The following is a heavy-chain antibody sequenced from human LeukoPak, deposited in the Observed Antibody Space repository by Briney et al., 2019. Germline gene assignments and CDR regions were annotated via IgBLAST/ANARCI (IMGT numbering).Heavy chain of an antibody. CDR1: GYAFTSYY. CDR2: ISPGSGST. CDR3: AGDCITVISMIVVAYGMDV. V-gene: IGHV1-46*01. Sequence: ASVKVSCKASGYAFTSYYIHWVRQAPGQGLEWMGIISPGSGSTTYAQNFQGRVTMTRDTSTSTVYMEMSSLRSEDTAVYYCAGDCITVISMIVVAYGMDVGGQGTTVTVS. J-gene: IGHJ6*02. D-gene: IGHD3-22*01.